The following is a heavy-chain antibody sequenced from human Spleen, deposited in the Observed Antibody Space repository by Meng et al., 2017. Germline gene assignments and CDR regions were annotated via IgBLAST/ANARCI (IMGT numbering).Heavy chain of an antibody. J-gene: IGHJ4*02. CDR2: INHSGST. D-gene: IGHD1-1*01. CDR1: GGSLSGYY. V-gene: IGHV4-34*01. Sequence: VQLQQWGAGLLKPSETLSLTCAVFGGSLSGYYWTWIRQPPGKGLEWIGEINHSGSTRYNPSLKSRVTISVDTSKNQFSLNLTSMTAADTAVYYCAGGGGNYYLDYWGQGTLVTVSS. CDR3: AGGGGNYYLDY.